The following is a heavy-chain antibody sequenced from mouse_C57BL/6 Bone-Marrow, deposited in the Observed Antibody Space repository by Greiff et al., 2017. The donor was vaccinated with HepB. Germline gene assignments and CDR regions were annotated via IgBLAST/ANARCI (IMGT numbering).Heavy chain of an antibody. CDR2: ISSGGSYT. V-gene: IGHV5-6*02. CDR3: ASGLGYWFAY. D-gene: IGHD4-1*01. J-gene: IGHJ3*01. CDR1: GFTFSSYG. Sequence: DVMLVESGGDLVKPGGSLKLSCAASGFTFSSYGMSWVRQTPDKRLEWVATISSGGSYTYYPDSVKGRFTISRDNAKNTLYLQMSSLKSEDTAMYYCASGLGYWFAYWGQGTLVTVSA.